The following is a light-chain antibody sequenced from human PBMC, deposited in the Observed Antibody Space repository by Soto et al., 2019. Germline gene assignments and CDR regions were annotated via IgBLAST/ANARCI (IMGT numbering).Light chain of an antibody. V-gene: IGLV2-14*01. CDR2: EVS. CDR1: SSDVGGYNY. Sequence: QSALTQPASVSGSPGQSITISCTGTSSDVGGYNYVSWYQQHPGKVPKLLIYEVSRRPSGISNRFSGSKSGNTASLTISGLQAEDEADYYCNSYTPGATRVFGPGPKVT. J-gene: IGLJ1*01. CDR3: NSYTPGATRV.